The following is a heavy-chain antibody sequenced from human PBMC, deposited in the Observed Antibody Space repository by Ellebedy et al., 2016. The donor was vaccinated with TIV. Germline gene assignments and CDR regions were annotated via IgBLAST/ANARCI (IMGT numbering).Heavy chain of an antibody. J-gene: IGHJ4*02. Sequence: ASVKVSCXASGYTFTGYYMHWVRQAPGQGLEWMGWINPNSGGTNYAQKFQGRVTMTRDTSISTAYMELSRLRSDDTAVYYCARDKGSRMPDSYYFDYWGQGTLVTVSS. CDR2: INPNSGGT. CDR1: GYTFTGYY. D-gene: IGHD1-26*01. V-gene: IGHV1-2*02. CDR3: ARDKGSRMPDSYYFDY.